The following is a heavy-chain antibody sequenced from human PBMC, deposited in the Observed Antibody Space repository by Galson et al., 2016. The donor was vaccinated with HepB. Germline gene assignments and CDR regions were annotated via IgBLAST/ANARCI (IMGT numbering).Heavy chain of an antibody. V-gene: IGHV4-59*05. CDR3: ARDSSSSFAVEGDAFDI. D-gene: IGHD6-6*01. Sequence: SETLSLTCTVSGGSISTYYWSWIRQPPGKGLEWIGSINYSGSTYYNPSLRSRVSTSVDTSKNQFSLKLSSVTAADTAVYYCARDSSSSFAVEGDAFDIWGQGTMVTVSS. J-gene: IGHJ3*02. CDR2: INYSGST. CDR1: GGSISTYY.